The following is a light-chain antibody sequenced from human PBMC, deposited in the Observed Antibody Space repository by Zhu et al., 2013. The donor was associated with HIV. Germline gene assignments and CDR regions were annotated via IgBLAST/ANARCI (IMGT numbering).Light chain of an antibody. CDR2: DNT. J-gene: IGLJ2*01. Sequence: QSVLTQPPSVSGAPGQRITISCTGSSSNIGAGYDVHWYRQLPGTAPKLLIYDNTNRPSGVPDRFSGSKSGTSASLAITGLQAEDEAEFYCQRMTTPSVVRFFGGG. CDR3: QRMTTPSVVRF. CDR1: SSNIGAGYD. V-gene: IGLV1-40*01.